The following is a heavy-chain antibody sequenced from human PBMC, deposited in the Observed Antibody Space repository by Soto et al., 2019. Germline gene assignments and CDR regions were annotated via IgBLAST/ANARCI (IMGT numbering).Heavy chain of an antibody. J-gene: IGHJ6*02. CDR2: INHSGST. D-gene: IGHD3-3*01. Sequence: XETLSLTCAVDGLSFSGYYWSWIRQPPGKGLEWIGEINHSGSTNYNPSLMSRVTISVDTSKNQFSLKMSSVTAADTAVYYCARRWSSFYGMDVWGQGTTVTVSS. CDR3: ARRWSSFYGMDV. CDR1: GLSFSGYY. V-gene: IGHV4-34*01.